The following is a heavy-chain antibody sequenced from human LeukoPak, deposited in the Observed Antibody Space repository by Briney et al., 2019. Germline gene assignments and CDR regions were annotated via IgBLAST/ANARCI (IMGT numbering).Heavy chain of an antibody. CDR3: AREGERYFDWLS. CDR2: IYTSGST. Sequence: SETLSLTCPVSGGSISSGSYYWSWIRQPAGKGLEWIGRIYTSGSTNYNPSLKSRVTISVDTSKNQFSLKLSSVTAADTAVYYCAREGERYFDWLSWGQGTLVTVSS. V-gene: IGHV4-61*02. D-gene: IGHD3-9*01. CDR1: GGSISSGSYY. J-gene: IGHJ5*02.